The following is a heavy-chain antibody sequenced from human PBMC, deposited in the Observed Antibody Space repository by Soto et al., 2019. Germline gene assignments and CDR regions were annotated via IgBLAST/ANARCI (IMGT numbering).Heavy chain of an antibody. J-gene: IGHJ5*02. CDR1: GFILNNAW. D-gene: IGHD1-1*01. V-gene: IGHV3-15*01. Sequence: GGSLRLSCAVTGFILNNAWMSWVRQAPGKGLEWVGRIRSKSDGGTTDYAAPVKGRFTISRDDSKNTLYLQMNGLKSEDTAVYFCATLRRYLAGFDPWGQGTLVTVYS. CDR2: IRSKSDGGTT. CDR3: ATLRRYLAGFDP.